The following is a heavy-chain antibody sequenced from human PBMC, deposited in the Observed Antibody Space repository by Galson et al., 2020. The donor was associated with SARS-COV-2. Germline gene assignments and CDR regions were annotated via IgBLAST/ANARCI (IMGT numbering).Heavy chain of an antibody. J-gene: IGHJ4*02. V-gene: IGHV1-69*13. CDR1: GGNFGNFA. D-gene: IGHD5-12*01. CDR3: ARRGALGDGYNHDY. Sequence: SVKVSCKASGGNFGNFAFSWVRLAPGQGLEWLGDLLTFFASTNYAQKFPGRVTITADESTSTVYMEVSSLRSEDTAVYYCARRGALGDGYNHDYWGQGTLVTVYS. CDR2: LLTFFAST.